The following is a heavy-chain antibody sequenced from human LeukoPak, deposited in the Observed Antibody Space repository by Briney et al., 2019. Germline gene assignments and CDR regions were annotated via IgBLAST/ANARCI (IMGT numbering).Heavy chain of an antibody. D-gene: IGHD2-15*01. CDR3: ARHRYCSGGSGYSDYYYYMDV. V-gene: IGHV5-51*01. Sequence: GESLKISCKGSGYSFTSYWIGWVRQMPGKGLEWMGIIYPGDSDTRYSPSFQGQVTISADKSISTAYLQWSSLKASDTAMYYCARHRYCSGGSGYSDYYYYMDVWGKGTTVTVSS. CDR1: GYSFTSYW. J-gene: IGHJ6*03. CDR2: IYPGDSDT.